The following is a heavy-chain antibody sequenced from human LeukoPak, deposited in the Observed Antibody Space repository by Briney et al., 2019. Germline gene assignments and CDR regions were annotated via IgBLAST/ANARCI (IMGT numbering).Heavy chain of an antibody. CDR1: GFTVSSNY. V-gene: IGHV3-53*04. J-gene: IGHJ5*02. Sequence: GGSLRPSCAASGFTVSSNYMSWVRQAPGKGLEWVSVIYSGGSTYYADSVKGRFTISRHNSKNTLYLQMNSLRAEDTAVYYCARVLDLRLDPWGQGTLVTVSS. CDR3: ARVLDLRLDP. CDR2: IYSGGST.